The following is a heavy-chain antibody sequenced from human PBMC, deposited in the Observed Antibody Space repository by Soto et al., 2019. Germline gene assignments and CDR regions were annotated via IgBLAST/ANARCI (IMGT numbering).Heavy chain of an antibody. CDR1: GFSLSTSGVG. D-gene: IGHD2-2*01. Sequence: QITLKESGPTLVKPTQTLTLTCTFSGFSLSTSGVGVGWIRQPPGKALEWLALIYWDDDKRYSPSLKSRLTITKDTSKNQVVLTMTNMDPVDTATYYCAHRKLYCSSTSCQIPRWFDPWGQGTLVTVSS. V-gene: IGHV2-5*02. CDR2: IYWDDDK. CDR3: AHRKLYCSSTSCQIPRWFDP. J-gene: IGHJ5*02.